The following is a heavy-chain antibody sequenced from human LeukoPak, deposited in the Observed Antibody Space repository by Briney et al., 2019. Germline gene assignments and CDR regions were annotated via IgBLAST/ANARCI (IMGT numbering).Heavy chain of an antibody. CDR1: GDSVSSNSAA. CDR3: ARSPSYYYDSSGWPFDY. V-gene: IGHV6-1*01. Sequence: SQTLSLTCAISGDSVSSNSAAWNWIRQSPSRGLEWLGRTYYRSKWYNDYAVSVKSRMTINPDTSKNQFSLQLNSVTPEDTAVYYCARSPSYYYDSSGWPFDYWGQGTLVTVSS. J-gene: IGHJ4*02. D-gene: IGHD3-22*01. CDR2: TYYRSKWYN.